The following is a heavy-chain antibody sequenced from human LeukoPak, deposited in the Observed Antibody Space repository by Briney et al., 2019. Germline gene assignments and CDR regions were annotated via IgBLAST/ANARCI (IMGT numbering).Heavy chain of an antibody. CDR1: GFLFSSYS. V-gene: IGHV3-48*01. D-gene: IGHD2-2*01. CDR2: ISSSSSTI. Sequence: GESLTLSCTGSGFLFSSYSMNWVRQAPGKGLEWVSYISSSSSTIYYADSVKGRFTISRDNAKNSLYLQMNSLRAEDTAVYYCARDRFVVVPAAPEGDAFDIWGQGTMVTVSS. J-gene: IGHJ3*02. CDR3: ARDRFVVVPAAPEGDAFDI.